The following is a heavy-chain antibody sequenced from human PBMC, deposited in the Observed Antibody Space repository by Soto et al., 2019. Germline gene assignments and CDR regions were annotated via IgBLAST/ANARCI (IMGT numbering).Heavy chain of an antibody. Sequence: PSETLSLTCTVSGGSISSSSYYWGWIRQPPGKRLEWIGSIYNSGKAYYKQALKHRVTKSVNTAKNQFSLKLSSVTAADTAVYYCAREWSSSSPFFDYWGQGTLVTVSS. J-gene: IGHJ4*02. CDR2: IYNSGKA. CDR3: AREWSSSSPFFDY. CDR1: GGSISSSSYY. V-gene: IGHV4-39*02. D-gene: IGHD6-13*01.